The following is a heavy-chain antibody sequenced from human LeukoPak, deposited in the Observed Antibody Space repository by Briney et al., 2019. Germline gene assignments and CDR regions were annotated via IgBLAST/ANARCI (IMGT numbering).Heavy chain of an antibody. Sequence: ASVKVSCKVSVYTLTELSMHWVRQAPGKGLEWTGGFDPEDGETIYAQKFQGRVTMTEDTSTDTAYMELSSLRSEDTAVYYCATDRIWFGEFVFDYWGQGTLVTVSS. CDR3: ATDRIWFGEFVFDY. CDR1: VYTLTELS. J-gene: IGHJ4*02. V-gene: IGHV1-24*01. D-gene: IGHD3-10*01. CDR2: FDPEDGET.